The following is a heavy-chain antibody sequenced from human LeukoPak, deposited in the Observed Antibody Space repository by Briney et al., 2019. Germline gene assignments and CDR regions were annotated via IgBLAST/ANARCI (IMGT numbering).Heavy chain of an antibody. Sequence: GGTLRLSCAASGFTFSSYGMSWVRQAPGKGLEWVSAISGSGGSTYYADSVKGRFTISRDNSKNTLYLQMNSLRAEDTAVYYCARDRDWGAFDAWGQGTLVTVSS. D-gene: IGHD3/OR15-3a*01. V-gene: IGHV3-23*01. CDR3: ARDRDWGAFDA. CDR2: ISGSGGST. J-gene: IGHJ5*02. CDR1: GFTFSSYG.